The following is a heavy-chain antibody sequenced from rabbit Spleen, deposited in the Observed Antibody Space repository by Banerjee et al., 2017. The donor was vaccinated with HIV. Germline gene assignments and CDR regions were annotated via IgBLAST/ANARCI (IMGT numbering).Heavy chain of an antibody. Sequence: EQLVESGGGLVKPEGSLTLTCKASGVSFSDKDVMCWVRQAPGKGLEWIACINIVTGKSVYASWAKGRFIMSRTSSTTVTLQMTSLTAADTATYFCARGIPYGFAGDAYPPYAMDLWGPGTLVTVS. V-gene: IGHV1S45*01. CDR2: INIVTGKS. CDR3: ARGIPYGFAGDAYPPYAMDL. CDR1: GVSFSDKDV. D-gene: IGHD6-1*01. J-gene: IGHJ3*01.